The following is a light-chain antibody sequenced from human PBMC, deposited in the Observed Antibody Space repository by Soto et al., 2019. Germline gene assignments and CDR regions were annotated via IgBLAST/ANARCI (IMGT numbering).Light chain of an antibody. CDR1: QSVGTG. J-gene: IGKJ1*01. CDR3: QHYNNFPWT. Sequence: DIQMTQSPSTLSASVGDRVTITCRASQSVGTGLAWYQQKPGKAPKLLMYKASSLESGVPSRFSGSGAGTEFTLTISSLQPDDFATYYCQHYNNFPWTFGQGTKVEIE. V-gene: IGKV1-5*03. CDR2: KAS.